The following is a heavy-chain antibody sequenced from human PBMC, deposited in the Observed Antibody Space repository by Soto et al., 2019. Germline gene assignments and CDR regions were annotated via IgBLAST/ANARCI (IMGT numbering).Heavy chain of an antibody. Sequence: PGGSLRLSCAASGFTFSSYAMSWVRQAPGKGLVWVSRINSDGSSTSYADSVKGRFTISRDNAKNTLYLQMNSLRAEDTAVYYCARESMVRGVIIPLDYWGQGTLVTVSS. CDR2: INSDGSST. CDR3: ARESMVRGVIIPLDY. V-gene: IGHV3-74*01. J-gene: IGHJ4*02. CDR1: GFTFSSYA. D-gene: IGHD3-10*01.